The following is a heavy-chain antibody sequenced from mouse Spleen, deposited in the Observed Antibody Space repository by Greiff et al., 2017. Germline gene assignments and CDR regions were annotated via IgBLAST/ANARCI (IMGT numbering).Heavy chain of an antibody. V-gene: IGHV5-9*01. Sequence: EVKLVESGGGLVKPGGSLKLSCAASGFTFSSYTMSWVRQTPEKRLEWVATISGGGGNTYYPDSVKGRFTISRDNAKNTLYLQMSSLRSEDTALYYCARGYYGSSYCAMDYWGQGTSVTVSS. CDR2: ISGGGGNT. J-gene: IGHJ4*01. D-gene: IGHD1-1*01. CDR3: ARGYYGSSYCAMDY. CDR1: GFTFSSYT.